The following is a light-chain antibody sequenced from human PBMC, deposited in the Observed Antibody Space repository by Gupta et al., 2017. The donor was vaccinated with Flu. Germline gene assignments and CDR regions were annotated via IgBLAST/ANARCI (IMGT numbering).Light chain of an antibody. CDR2: EFK. CDR3: CSYTGIGTTNWV. CDR1: SNNIGGYNY. V-gene: IGLV2-14*01. J-gene: IGLJ1*01. Sequence: QSALTQPASVSGSRGQSITITCTGTSNNIGGYNYVSWYQQHPGRVPNLIIYEFKYRPSGVSSRFSCSKSENTASLTITGRQAEDEADYDYCSYTGIGTTNWVFGRGTRVTVL.